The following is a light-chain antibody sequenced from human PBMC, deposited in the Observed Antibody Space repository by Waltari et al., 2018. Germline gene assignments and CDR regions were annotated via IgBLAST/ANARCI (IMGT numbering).Light chain of an antibody. CDR2: GNS. Sequence: QSVLTQPPSVSGAPGQRVTIPCTGSSSNIGAGYDVHWYQQLPGTAPKLLIYGNSNRPSGVPDRFSGSKSGTSASLAITGLQAEDEADYYCQSYDSSLSVRGVVFGGGTKLTVL. J-gene: IGLJ2*01. CDR1: SSNIGAGYD. CDR3: QSYDSSLSVRGVV. V-gene: IGLV1-40*01.